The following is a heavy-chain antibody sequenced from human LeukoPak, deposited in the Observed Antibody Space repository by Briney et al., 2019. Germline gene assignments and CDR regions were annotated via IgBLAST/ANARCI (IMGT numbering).Heavy chain of an antibody. J-gene: IGHJ4*02. Sequence: SETLSLTCTVSGGSINNYYWTWIRLPPGKGLECVGYVYYNGSTYYNPSLKSRVTISVDSSKNQFSLKLNSVTAADTAVYYCARDSSTVTTRHFDYWGQGTLVTVSS. D-gene: IGHD4-17*01. CDR3: ARDSSTVTTRHFDY. CDR2: VYYNGST. CDR1: GGSINNYY. V-gene: IGHV4-59*01.